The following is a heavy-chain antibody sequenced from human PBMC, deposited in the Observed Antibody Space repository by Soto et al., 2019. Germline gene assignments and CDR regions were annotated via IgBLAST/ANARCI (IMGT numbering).Heavy chain of an antibody. Sequence: GGSLRLSCEASGFTFSGYWMSWVRQAPGKGLEWVADIKHDGSVKFYVDSVKGRFTISRDNAKKLLYLQMSGLRAEDTALYYCARAPYINAWYRFDLWGQGTLVTVSS. CDR1: GFTFSGYW. D-gene: IGHD6-13*01. J-gene: IGHJ4*02. CDR2: IKHDGSVK. CDR3: ARAPYINAWYRFDL. V-gene: IGHV3-7*03.